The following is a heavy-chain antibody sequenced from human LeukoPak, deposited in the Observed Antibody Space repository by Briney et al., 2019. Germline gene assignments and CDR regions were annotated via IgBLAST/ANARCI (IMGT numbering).Heavy chain of an antibody. D-gene: IGHD1-26*01. Sequence: PGGSLRLSCAASGFTFSDYYMSWIRQAPGKGLEWVSYISSGSTIYYADSVKGRFTISRDNAKNSLYLQMNSLRAEDTAVYYCARPVGATGIFDYWGQGTLVTVSS. V-gene: IGHV3-11*01. CDR2: ISSGSTI. CDR3: ARPVGATGIFDY. J-gene: IGHJ4*02. CDR1: GFTFSDYY.